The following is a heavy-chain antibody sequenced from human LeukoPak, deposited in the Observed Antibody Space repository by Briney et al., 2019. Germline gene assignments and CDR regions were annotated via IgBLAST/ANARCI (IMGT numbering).Heavy chain of an antibody. V-gene: IGHV1-8*03. Sequence: ASVKVSCKASGYTFTSYDINWVRQATGQGLEWMGWMNPNSGNTGYAQRFQGRVTISWNTSISTAYMELNSLRSEDTAVYFCARGLWGGYFDYWGQGSRVTVSS. D-gene: IGHD3-16*01. CDR3: ARGLWGGYFDY. CDR2: MNPNSGNT. CDR1: GYTFTSYD. J-gene: IGHJ4*02.